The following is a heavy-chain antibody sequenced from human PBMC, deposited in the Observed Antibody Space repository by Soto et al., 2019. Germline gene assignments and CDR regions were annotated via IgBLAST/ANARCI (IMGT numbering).Heavy chain of an antibody. CDR1: GFTFSSYS. V-gene: IGHV3-21*01. Sequence: GGSLRLSCAASGFTFSSYSMNWVRQAPGKGLEWVSSISSSSSYIYYADSVKGRFTISRDNAKNSLYLQMNSLRAEDTAVYYCAREEIEIAAAGTRGTNWFDPWGQGTLVTVSS. CDR3: AREEIEIAAAGTRGTNWFDP. J-gene: IGHJ5*02. D-gene: IGHD6-13*01. CDR2: ISSSSSYI.